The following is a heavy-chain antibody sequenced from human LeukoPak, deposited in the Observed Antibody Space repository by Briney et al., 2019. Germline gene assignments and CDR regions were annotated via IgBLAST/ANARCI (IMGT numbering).Heavy chain of an antibody. Sequence: PGGSLRLSCAASGFSFNTYEMNWVRQAPGKGLEWVSYISSSGNIIHYADSVKGRFTISRDNSRNSLYLQLNGLRVEDTAVYYCASETGTSSFDHWGQGILVTVSS. D-gene: IGHD1-14*01. CDR3: ASETGTSSFDH. V-gene: IGHV3-48*03. J-gene: IGHJ4*02. CDR1: GFSFNTYE. CDR2: ISSSGNII.